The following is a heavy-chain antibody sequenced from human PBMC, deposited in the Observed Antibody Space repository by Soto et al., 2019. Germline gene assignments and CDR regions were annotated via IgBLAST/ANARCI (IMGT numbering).Heavy chain of an antibody. J-gene: IGHJ6*03. V-gene: IGHV3-9*01. Sequence: EVQLVESGGGLVQPGRSLRLSCAASGFTFDDYAMHWVRQAPGKGLEWVSGISLNSGSIGYADSVKGRFTISRDNATNSLYLQMNSLRSEDTALYYCAKDAKLYYDYYMDVWGKGTTVTVSS. CDR3: AKDAKLYYDYYMDV. CDR2: ISLNSGSI. CDR1: GFTFDDYA.